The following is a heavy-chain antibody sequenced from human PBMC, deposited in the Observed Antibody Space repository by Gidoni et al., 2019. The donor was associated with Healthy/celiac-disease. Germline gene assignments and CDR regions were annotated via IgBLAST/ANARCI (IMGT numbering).Heavy chain of an antibody. CDR2: SSSSSSYI. J-gene: IGHJ4*02. CDR3: AREIAAAALGPGIDY. D-gene: IGHD6-13*01. CDR1: GFTFSRYS. Sequence: EVQLVESGGGLVKPGGSLRLSCAASGFTFSRYSMNWVRQAPGKGLEWVSSSSSSSSYIYYADSVKGRFTISRDNAKNSLYLQMNSLRAEDTAVYYCAREIAAAALGPGIDYWGQGTLVTVSS. V-gene: IGHV3-21*01.